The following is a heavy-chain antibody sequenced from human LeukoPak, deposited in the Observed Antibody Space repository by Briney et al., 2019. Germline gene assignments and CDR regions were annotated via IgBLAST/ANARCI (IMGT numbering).Heavy chain of an antibody. CDR2: IYTSGST. CDR1: GSPISSYY. V-gene: IGHV4-4*07. D-gene: IGHD6-19*01. CDR3: ARASSRQSWGMDV. J-gene: IGHJ6*02. Sequence: SETLSLTCTVSGSPISSYYWSWIRQPPGKRLEWIGRIYTSGSTSYNPSLKSRVTMSVDTSKNQFSLKLSSVTAADTAVYYCARASSRQSWGMDVWGQGTTVTVSS.